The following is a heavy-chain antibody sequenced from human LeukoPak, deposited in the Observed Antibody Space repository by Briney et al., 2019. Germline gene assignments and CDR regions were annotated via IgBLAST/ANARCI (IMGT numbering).Heavy chain of an antibody. D-gene: IGHD6-13*01. V-gene: IGHV3-30-3*01. CDR3: AREGAAAGLDY. J-gene: IGHJ4*02. CDR2: ISYDGSNR. Sequence: GGSLRLSCAASGFTFSNYPIHWVRQAPGKGLEWVAVISYDGSNRYYADSVKGRFTISRDNSKNTLYLQMNSLRTEDTAVYYRAREGAAAGLDYWGQGTLVTVSS. CDR1: GFTFSNYP.